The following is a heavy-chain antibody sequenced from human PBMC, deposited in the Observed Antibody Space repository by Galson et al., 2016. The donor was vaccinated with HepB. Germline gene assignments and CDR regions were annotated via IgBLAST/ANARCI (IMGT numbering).Heavy chain of an antibody. CDR3: ATTQPITSNCWCPYFDY. J-gene: IGHJ4*02. D-gene: IGHD2-8*02. CDR2: ISAGGGS. Sequence: SLRLSCAVSQLSISSSAMSWVRQAPGKGLEWVSSISAGGGSEYTDSVKGRFTTSSDISKNTLYLQMDSLRPEDTAMYYCATTQPITSNCWCPYFDYWGQGSLVTVSS. CDR1: QLSISSSA. V-gene: IGHV3-23*01.